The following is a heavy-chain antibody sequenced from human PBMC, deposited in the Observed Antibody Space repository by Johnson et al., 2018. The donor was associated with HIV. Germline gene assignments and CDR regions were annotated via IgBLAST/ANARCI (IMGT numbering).Heavy chain of an antibody. D-gene: IGHD3-16*01. CDR3: AREGDYVGGPGKVSDI. V-gene: IGHV3-30-3*01. CDR2: ISYDGSNK. Sequence: QVQLVESGGGVVQPGRSLRLSCAVSGFTFSSYAMHWVRQAPGKGLEWVALISYDGSNKYYADSVKGRFTISRDNSKNTLYLQMNSLRAEDTAVYYCAREGDYVGGPGKVSDIWGQGTMVTVSS. CDR1: GFTFSSYA. J-gene: IGHJ3*02.